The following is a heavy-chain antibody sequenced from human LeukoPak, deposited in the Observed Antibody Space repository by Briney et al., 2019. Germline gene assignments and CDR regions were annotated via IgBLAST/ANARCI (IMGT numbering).Heavy chain of an antibody. V-gene: IGHV3-23*01. D-gene: IGHD3-22*01. CDR3: ATHFYDSSGYHQLFDF. J-gene: IGHJ4*02. CDR1: GFTFSVYP. CDR2: IGTSGGSGDT. Sequence: PGGSLRLSCAASGFTFSVYPMSWVRQAPGKGLEWVSAIGTSGGSGDTYYADSVKGRFSISRDNSKNTVYLQMNSLRAEDTAVYYCATHFYDSSGYHQLFDFWGQGTLVTVSS.